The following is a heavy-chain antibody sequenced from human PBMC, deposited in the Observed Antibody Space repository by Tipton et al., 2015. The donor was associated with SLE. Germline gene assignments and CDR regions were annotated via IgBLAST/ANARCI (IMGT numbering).Heavy chain of an antibody. V-gene: IGHV3-30*04. D-gene: IGHD4-23*01. Sequence: SLRLSCAASGYTFSSYDMHWVRQAPAKGLQWGAVISYDGSNKYYADSVKGRFTISRDNSKNTLYLQMNSLRAEDTAVYYCARPSVAGVAFYIWGQGTLVTVSS. CDR3: ARPSVAGVAFYI. CDR2: ISYDGSNK. J-gene: IGHJ3*02. CDR1: GYTFSSYD.